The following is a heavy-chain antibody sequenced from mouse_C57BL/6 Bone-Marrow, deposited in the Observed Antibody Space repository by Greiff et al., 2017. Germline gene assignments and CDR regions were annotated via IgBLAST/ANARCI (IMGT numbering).Heavy chain of an antibody. D-gene: IGHD2-5*01. Sequence: EVQLQESGAELVRPGASVKLSCTASGFNIKDDYMHWVKQRPEQGLEWIGRIDPENGGTEYASKFQGKATITADTSSNTAYLQLSSLTTEDTSVYYCTLSNYDYYDYWGQGTTLTVSS. J-gene: IGHJ2*01. V-gene: IGHV14-4*01. CDR1: GFNIKDDY. CDR2: IDPENGGT. CDR3: TLSNYDYYDY.